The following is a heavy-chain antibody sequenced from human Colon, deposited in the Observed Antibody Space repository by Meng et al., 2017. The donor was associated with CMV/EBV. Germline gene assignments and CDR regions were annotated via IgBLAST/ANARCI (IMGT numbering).Heavy chain of an antibody. V-gene: IGHV3-21*01. CDR2: ISVTQNYM. CDR3: AGDGYFYGMDV. D-gene: IGHD3-22*01. J-gene: IGHJ6*02. Sequence: GESLKISCAASGFTFSTYPMNWVRQTPGKGLEWVALISVTQNYMYYADSMKGRITISRDNAENSVYLQMDSLRAEDTAVYYCAGDGYFYGMDVWGQGITVTVSS. CDR1: GFTFSTYP.